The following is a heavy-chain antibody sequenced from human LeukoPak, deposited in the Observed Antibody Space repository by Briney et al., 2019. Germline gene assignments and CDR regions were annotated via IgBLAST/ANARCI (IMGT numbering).Heavy chain of an antibody. CDR3: ARGVEPMAANTLAY. D-gene: IGHD3-16*01. V-gene: IGHV3-53*01. CDR2: LYSDGNT. CDR1: GFTVITND. Sequence: GGSLRLSCAASGFTVITNDMTWVRQAPGKGLEWVSVLYSDGNTKYADSVQGRFTISRDNSKNTLYLEMNSLSPDGTAVYYCARGVEPMAANTLAYWGQGTLVTVSS. J-gene: IGHJ4*02.